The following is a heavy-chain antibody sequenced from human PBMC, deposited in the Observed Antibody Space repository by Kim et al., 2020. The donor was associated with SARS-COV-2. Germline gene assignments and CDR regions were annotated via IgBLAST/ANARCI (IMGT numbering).Heavy chain of an antibody. CDR1: RFTFNNYW. Sequence: GGSLRLSCAVSRFTFNNYWINWVRHAPGKGLVWVSRISSDGSITNYADSVKGRFTMSRDNAENTLYLQMNSLRAEDTAVYYCARGILRDGFDVWGQGTTVTVSS. J-gene: IGHJ6*02. CDR2: ISSDGSIT. V-gene: IGHV3-74*01. CDR3: ARGILRDGFDV.